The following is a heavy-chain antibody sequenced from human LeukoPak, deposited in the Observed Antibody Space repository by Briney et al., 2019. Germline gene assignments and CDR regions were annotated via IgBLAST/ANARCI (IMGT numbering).Heavy chain of an antibody. Sequence: GGSLRLSCAASGFPFSTYWMSWVRQAPGKGLEWVANINEDGGEKYYADSVKGRFTIPRDNARNSLYVQMNNLRAEDTAVYYAARTSGDPFGYWGQGTLVAVSS. D-gene: IGHD4-17*01. J-gene: IGHJ4*02. CDR2: INEDGGEK. CDR3: ARTSGDPFGY. CDR1: GFPFSTYW. V-gene: IGHV3-7*01.